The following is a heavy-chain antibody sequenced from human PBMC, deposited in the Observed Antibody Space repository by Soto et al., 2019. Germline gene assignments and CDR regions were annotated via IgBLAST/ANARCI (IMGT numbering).Heavy chain of an antibody. CDR3: ARRDRSGFSYWLDT. CDR1: GGSISDGYH. D-gene: IGHD3-22*01. Sequence: SETLSLTCTVSGGSISDGYHWSWIRQHPGKGLEWIGSISDSGSTSYNPSLKSRLTISVDTSKNQFSLNLRSVTAADTAVYYCARRDRSGFSYWLDTWGQGTLVTVSS. CDR2: ISDSGST. J-gene: IGHJ5*02. V-gene: IGHV4-31*03.